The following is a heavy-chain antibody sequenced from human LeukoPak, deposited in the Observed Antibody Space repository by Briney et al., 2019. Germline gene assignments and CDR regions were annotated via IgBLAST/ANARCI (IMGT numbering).Heavy chain of an antibody. J-gene: IGHJ5*02. V-gene: IGHV3-21*01. CDR2: ISTSGIYI. CDR3: ATDLIHYYASGAKT. D-gene: IGHD3-10*01. Sequence: PGGSLRLSCAGSGLTFSTYNMNWVRQAPGKGLEWVPSISTSGIYIYYADSVKGRFTISRDNAKNSLYLQMNSLRAEDTAVYYCATDLIHYYASGAKTWGQGTLVTVSS. CDR1: GLTFSTYN.